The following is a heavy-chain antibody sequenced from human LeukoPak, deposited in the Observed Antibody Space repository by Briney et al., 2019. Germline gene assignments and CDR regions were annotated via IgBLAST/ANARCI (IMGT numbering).Heavy chain of an antibody. CDR3: ARRRIAARPGDY. CDR1: GGSFSGYY. CDR2: IYYSGST. J-gene: IGHJ4*02. Sequence: SETLSLTCAVYGGSFSGYYWSWIRQPPGKGLEWIGYIYYSGSTYYNPSLKSRVTISVDTSKNQFSLKLSSVTAADTAVYYCARRRIAARPGDYWGQGTLVTVSS. D-gene: IGHD6-6*01. V-gene: IGHV4-30-4*08.